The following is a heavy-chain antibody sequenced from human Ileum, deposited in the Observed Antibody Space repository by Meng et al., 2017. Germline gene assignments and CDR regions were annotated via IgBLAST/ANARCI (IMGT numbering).Heavy chain of an antibody. J-gene: IGHJ4*02. D-gene: IGHD3-10*01. CDR3: ARERRHYYGSGSFDY. V-gene: IGHV4-30-4*01. CDR2: TYYNGCP. Sequence: QVQLQESGPGLVKPSQTLSLTCSFSGGSFSSDNYYWTWIRQTPGKGLEWIGLTYYNGCPFYNPSLRSRVTISVDTSKDQFSLKLTSVTAAGTAVYYCARERRHYYGSGSFDYWGQGILVTVSS. CDR1: GGSFSSDNYY.